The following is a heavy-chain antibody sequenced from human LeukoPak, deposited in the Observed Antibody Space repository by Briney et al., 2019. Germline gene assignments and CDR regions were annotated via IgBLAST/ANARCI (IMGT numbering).Heavy chain of an antibody. V-gene: IGHV3-30*04. CDR1: GFTFSTYA. CDR3: ARRGTLYSSASHFDH. D-gene: IGHD6-6*01. J-gene: IGHJ4*02. CDR2: ISYDGTNK. Sequence: PGGSLRLSCVVSGFTFSTYAMHWVRQAPGKGLEWVAVISYDGTNKYYADAVKGRFTISRDNSKNTLYLQMNSLRADDTAVCYCARRGTLYSSASHFDHWGQGTLVTVSS.